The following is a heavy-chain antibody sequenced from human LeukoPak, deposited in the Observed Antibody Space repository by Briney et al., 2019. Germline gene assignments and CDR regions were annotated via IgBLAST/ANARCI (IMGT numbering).Heavy chain of an antibody. J-gene: IGHJ4*02. CDR3: ASSMVRGVIPFDY. V-gene: IGHV3-21*01. D-gene: IGHD3-10*01. CDR2: ISSSSGYI. Sequence: PGGSLRLSCAASGFTFSSYSMNWVRQAPGKGLEWVSSISSSSGYIYYADSVKGRFTISRDNAKNSLYLQMNSLRAEDTAVYYCASSMVRGVIPFDYWGQGTLVTVSS. CDR1: GFTFSSYS.